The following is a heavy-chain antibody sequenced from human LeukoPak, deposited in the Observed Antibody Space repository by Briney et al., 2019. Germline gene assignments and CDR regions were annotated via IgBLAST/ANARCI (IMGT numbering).Heavy chain of an antibody. D-gene: IGHD2-21*02. CDR3: ASHIVVVTANQGNWFDP. CDR1: GYTFTSYG. J-gene: IGHJ5*02. CDR2: INPNSGGT. Sequence: GASVKVSCKASGYTFTSYGISWVRQAPGQGLEWMGWINPNSGGTNYAQKFQGRVTMTRDTSISTAYMELSRLRSDDTAVYYCASHIVVVTANQGNWFDPWGQGTLVTVSS. V-gene: IGHV1-2*02.